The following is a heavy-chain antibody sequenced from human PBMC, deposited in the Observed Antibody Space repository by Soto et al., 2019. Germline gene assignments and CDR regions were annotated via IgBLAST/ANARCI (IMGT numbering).Heavy chain of an antibody. Sequence: PSETLSLTCTVSGDSISTDYWSWIRQSPGKGLEWIGFIYYGGSTNYNPSLKSRVTISVDTPKNQFSLKLSSVTAADTAVYYCARGSTGYSSSWYRYWGQGTLVTVS. V-gene: IGHV4-59*08. CDR1: GDSISTDY. CDR3: ARGSTGYSSSWYRY. J-gene: IGHJ4*02. D-gene: IGHD6-13*01. CDR2: IYYGGST.